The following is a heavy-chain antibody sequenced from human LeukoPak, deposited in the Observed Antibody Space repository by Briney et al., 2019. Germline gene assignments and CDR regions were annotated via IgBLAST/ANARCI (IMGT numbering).Heavy chain of an antibody. V-gene: IGHV1-18*01. J-gene: IGHJ4*02. CDR3: ARSLAVAGTLGY. D-gene: IGHD6-19*01. Sequence: ASVKVSCKASGYTFTSYGISWVRQAPGQELEWMGWISGYNGNTDYAQKLQGRVTMTTDTSTSTAYMELRSLRSDDTAVYYCARSLAVAGTLGYWGQGTLVTVSS. CDR2: ISGYNGNT. CDR1: GYTFTSYG.